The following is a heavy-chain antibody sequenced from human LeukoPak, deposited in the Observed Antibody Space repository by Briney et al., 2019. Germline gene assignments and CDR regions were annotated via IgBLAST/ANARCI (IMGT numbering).Heavy chain of an antibody. D-gene: IGHD3-22*01. CDR3: ARGHPAYYDSSGYYLPRFDP. Sequence: SETLSLTCAVYGGSFSGYYWSWIRQPPGKGLEWIGEINHSGSTNYNPSLKSRVTISVDTSKNQFSLKLSSVTAADTAVYYCARGHPAYYDSSGYYLPRFDPWGQGTLVSVSS. J-gene: IGHJ5*02. V-gene: IGHV4-34*01. CDR2: INHSGST. CDR1: GGSFSGYY.